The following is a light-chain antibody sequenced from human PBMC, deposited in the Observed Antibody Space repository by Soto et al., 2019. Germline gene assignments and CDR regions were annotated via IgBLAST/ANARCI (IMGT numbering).Light chain of an antibody. V-gene: IGKV3-20*01. CDR3: QQYGTTLMYT. J-gene: IGKJ2*01. CDR2: GAS. Sequence: VLTQSPGTLSLSPGERATLSCRASQSVSSSSLAWYQQKPGQAPRLLIYGASSSATGIPDRFSGGGSGTDFTLTISRLEPEDFAVYYCQQYGTTLMYTFGQGSKLEIK. CDR1: QSVSSSS.